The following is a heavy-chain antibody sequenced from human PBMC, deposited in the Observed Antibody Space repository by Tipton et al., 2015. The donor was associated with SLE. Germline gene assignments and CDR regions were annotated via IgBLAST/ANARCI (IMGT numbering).Heavy chain of an antibody. CDR3: AGHMITMVRGVKNYFDY. CDR2: IYTSGST. Sequence: TLSLTCTVSGGSISSGSYYWSWIRQPAGKGLEWIGRIYTSGSTNYNPSLKSRVTISVDTSKNQFSLKLSSVTAADTAVYYCAGHMITMVRGVKNYFDYWGQGTLVTVSS. J-gene: IGHJ4*02. CDR1: GGSISSGSYY. V-gene: IGHV4-61*02. D-gene: IGHD3-10*01.